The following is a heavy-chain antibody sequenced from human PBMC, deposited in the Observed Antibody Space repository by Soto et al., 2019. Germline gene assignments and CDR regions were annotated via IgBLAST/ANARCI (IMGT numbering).Heavy chain of an antibody. CDR1: GGSISSYY. CDR2: IYYSGST. V-gene: IGHV4-59*01. D-gene: IGHD6-13*01. Sequence: PSETLSLTCTVSGGSISSYYWSWIRQPPGKGLEWIGYIYYSGSTNYNPSLKSRVTISVDTSKNQFSLKLSSVTAADTAVYYCASATPNIAAAGYGMDVWGQGTTVTVSS. CDR3: ASATPNIAAAGYGMDV. J-gene: IGHJ6*02.